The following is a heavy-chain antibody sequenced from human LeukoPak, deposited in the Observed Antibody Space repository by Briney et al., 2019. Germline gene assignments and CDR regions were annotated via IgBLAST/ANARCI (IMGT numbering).Heavy chain of an antibody. CDR2: IYYSGST. J-gene: IGHJ3*02. Sequence: SETLSLTCTVSGGSISSYYWSWIRQPPGKGLEWIGYIYYSGSTNYNPSLKSRVPISVDTSKNQFSLKLSSVTAADTAVYYCARCYCSSTSCYRIDAFDIWGQGTMVTVSS. D-gene: IGHD2-2*01. CDR1: GGSISSYY. CDR3: ARCYCSSTSCYRIDAFDI. V-gene: IGHV4-59*01.